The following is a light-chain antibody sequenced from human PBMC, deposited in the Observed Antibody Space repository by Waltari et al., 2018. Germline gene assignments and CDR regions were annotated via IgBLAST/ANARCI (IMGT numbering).Light chain of an antibody. CDR3: SSYTSSSTLWV. J-gene: IGLJ3*02. CDR1: SSDVGGYNY. V-gene: IGLV2-14*03. Sequence: LTQPDSASLPGQSITISCTGTSSDVGGYNYVPWYQQHPGKAPKLMIYDVSNRPSGVSNRFSGSKSGNTASLTISGLQAEDEADYYCSSYTSSSTLWVFGGGTKLTVL. CDR2: DVS.